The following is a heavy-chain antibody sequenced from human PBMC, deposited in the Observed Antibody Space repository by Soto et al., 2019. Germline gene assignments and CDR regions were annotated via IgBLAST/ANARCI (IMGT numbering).Heavy chain of an antibody. J-gene: IGHJ6*02. D-gene: IGHD6-13*01. CDR3: AKSGSSSYYYYYYGMDV. CDR2: ISGSGGST. Sequence: QPGGSLRLSCAASGFTFSSYAMSWVRQAPGKGLEWVSAISGSGGSTYYADSVKGRFTISRDNSKNTLYLQMNSLRAEDTAVYYCAKSGSSSYYYYYYGMDVWGQGTTVTVSS. V-gene: IGHV3-23*01. CDR1: GFTFSSYA.